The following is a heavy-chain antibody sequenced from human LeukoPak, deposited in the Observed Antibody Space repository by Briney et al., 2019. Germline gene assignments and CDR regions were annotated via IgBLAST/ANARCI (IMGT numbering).Heavy chain of an antibody. CDR1: GGSFSGYY. CDR2: INHSGST. V-gene: IGHV4-34*01. Sequence: SETLSLTCAVYGGSFSGYYWSWIRQPPGKGLEWIGEINHSGSTNYNPSLKSRVTISVDTSKNQFSLKLSSVTAADTAVYYCARGQITMVRGVIITLYFDYWGREPWSPSPQ. D-gene: IGHD3-10*01. CDR3: ARGQITMVRGVIITLYFDY. J-gene: IGHJ4*02.